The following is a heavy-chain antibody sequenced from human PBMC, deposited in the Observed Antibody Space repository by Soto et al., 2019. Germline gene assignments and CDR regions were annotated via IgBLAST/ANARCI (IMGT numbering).Heavy chain of an antibody. CDR2: IDSDGSST. CDR1: GFTSSSYW. D-gene: IGHD6-19*01. V-gene: IGHV3-74*01. Sequence: PGGSLRLSCAASGFTSSSYWMHWVRQAPGKGLVWVSRIDSDGSSTSYADSVKGRFTISRDNAKNTLYLQMNSLRAEDTAVYYCARESVSSGWYYFDYWGQGTLVTVSS. J-gene: IGHJ4*02. CDR3: ARESVSSGWYYFDY.